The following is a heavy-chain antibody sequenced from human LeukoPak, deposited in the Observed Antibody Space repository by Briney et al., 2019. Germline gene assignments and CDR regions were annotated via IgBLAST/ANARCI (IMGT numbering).Heavy chain of an antibody. Sequence: GGSLRLSCAASGFTFSSYSMNWVRQAPGKGLEWVSSISSSSGYMYYADSVKGRFTISRDNPKNSLYLQMNSLRAEDTAMYYCARDRTPGMVRGDTKAPIDYWGQGTLVTVSS. CDR3: ARDRTPGMVRGDTKAPIDY. V-gene: IGHV3-21*06. D-gene: IGHD3-10*01. J-gene: IGHJ4*02. CDR1: GFTFSSYS. CDR2: ISSSSGYM.